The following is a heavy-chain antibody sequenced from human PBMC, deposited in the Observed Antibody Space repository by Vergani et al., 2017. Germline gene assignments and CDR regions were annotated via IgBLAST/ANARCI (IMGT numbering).Heavy chain of an antibody. J-gene: IGHJ6*02. CDR1: GYTFTDHY. Sequence: EVQLVQSGAEVKKPGATMKISCKVSGYTFTDHYMHWVKQAPGKRLEWVGLVDPEDGETIYAEKFKGRFTIAADTSTDTAHLELSSLRSEDTAVYYCATPQTVTTGGMEVWGQGTTVIVSS. V-gene: IGHV1-69-2*01. CDR3: ATPQTVTTGGMEV. D-gene: IGHD4-17*01. CDR2: VDPEDGET.